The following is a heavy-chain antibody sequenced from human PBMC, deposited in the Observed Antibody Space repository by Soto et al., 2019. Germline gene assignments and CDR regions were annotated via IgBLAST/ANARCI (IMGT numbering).Heavy chain of an antibody. CDR1: GFTFSSYE. CDR2: ISSGGTTM. CDR3: ARIIYHSRSRAFDY. Sequence: PGGSLRLSCAASGFTFSSYEMNWVRQAPGKGLEWVSYISSGGTTMYYADSVKGRFTISRDDAKKSVYLQMNSLRAEDTAVYYCARIIYHSRSRAFDYWGQGTLVTVSS. D-gene: IGHD6-6*01. V-gene: IGHV3-48*03. J-gene: IGHJ4*02.